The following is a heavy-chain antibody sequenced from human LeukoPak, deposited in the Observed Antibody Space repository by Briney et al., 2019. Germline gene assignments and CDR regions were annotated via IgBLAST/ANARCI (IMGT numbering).Heavy chain of an antibody. J-gene: IGHJ4*02. CDR1: GASISSGGYY. CDR2: IYYSRST. CDR3: ARDGYNSGYFDH. D-gene: IGHD5-24*01. Sequence: PSQTLSLTCTVSGASISSGGYYWNWIRQPPGKGLEWIGYIYYSRSTSYSPSLKSRLTISVDTSKNQFSLKLSSVTAADTAVYYCARDGYNSGYFDHWGPGTLVSVSS. V-gene: IGHV4-30-4*01.